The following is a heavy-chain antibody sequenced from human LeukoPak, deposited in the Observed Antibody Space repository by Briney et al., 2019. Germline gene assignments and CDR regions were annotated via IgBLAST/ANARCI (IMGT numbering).Heavy chain of an antibody. J-gene: IGHJ4*02. V-gene: IGHV3-21*01. CDR3: ATIANLGYYDHY. CDR2: ISSSSSYI. D-gene: IGHD3-22*01. Sequence: GGSLRLSCAASGFTFSSYSMNWVRRAPGKGLEWVSSISSSSSYIYYADSVKGRFTISRDNAKNSLYLQMNSLRAEDTAVYYCATIANLGYYDHYWGQGTLVTVSS. CDR1: GFTFSSYS.